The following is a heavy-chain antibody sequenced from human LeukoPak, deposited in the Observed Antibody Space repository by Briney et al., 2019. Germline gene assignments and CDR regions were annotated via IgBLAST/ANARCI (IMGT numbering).Heavy chain of an antibody. CDR3: ARALHYYGSGSYVDAFDI. Sequence: SETLSLTCTVSGGAISSYYWSWIRQPPGKGLEWIGYIYYSGSTNYNPSLKSRVTISVDTSKNQFSLKLSSVTAADTAVYYCARALHYYGSGSYVDAFDIWGQGTMVTVSS. D-gene: IGHD3-10*01. V-gene: IGHV4-59*01. CDR2: IYYSGST. J-gene: IGHJ3*02. CDR1: GGAISSYY.